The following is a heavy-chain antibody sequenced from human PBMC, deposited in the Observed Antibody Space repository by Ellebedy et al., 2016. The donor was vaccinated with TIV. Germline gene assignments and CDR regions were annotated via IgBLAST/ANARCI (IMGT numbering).Heavy chain of an antibody. CDR2: INSDGSTT. CDR3: ARDWGLFGKSDWYFDP. V-gene: IGHV3-74*01. Sequence: GGSLRLSXAASGFTFSRYWMHWVRQAPGKGLVWVSRINSDGSTTNYADSVKGRFTISRDNAKNTLYLQMNSLTAEDTAVYYCARDWGLFGKSDWYFDPWGRGTLVTVSS. J-gene: IGHJ2*01. CDR1: GFTFSRYW. D-gene: IGHD3-10*01.